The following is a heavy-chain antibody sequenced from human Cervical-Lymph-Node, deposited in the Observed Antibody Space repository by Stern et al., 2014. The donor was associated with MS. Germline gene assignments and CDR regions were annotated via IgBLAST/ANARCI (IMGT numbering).Heavy chain of an antibody. CDR1: GFIFSDYW. V-gene: IGHV3-7*01. J-gene: IGHJ4*02. CDR3: ARRAWPLPLDH. CDR2: IKQDGSEK. D-gene: IGHD1-14*01. Sequence: EVQLVESGGDLVQPGGSLRLSCAVSGFIFSDYWLTWVRQAPGKGLEWVANIKQDGSEKYYVDSVRGRFTISRDNAKNSLYLQMNSLRVEDTAVYYCARRAWPLPLDHWGQGTLVTVSS.